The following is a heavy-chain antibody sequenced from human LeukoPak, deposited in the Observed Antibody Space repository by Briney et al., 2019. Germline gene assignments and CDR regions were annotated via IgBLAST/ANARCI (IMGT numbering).Heavy chain of an antibody. CDR2: IIPIFGTA. D-gene: IGHD4-11*01. CDR1: GGTFSSYA. CDR3: ARGMTTETHDYMDV. Sequence: SVKVSCKASGGTFSSYAISWVRQAPGQGLEWMGGIIPIFGTANYAQKFQGRVTIIADEYTSTAYMELSSLRSEDTAVYYCARGMTTETHDYMDVWGKGTTVTVSS. J-gene: IGHJ6*03. V-gene: IGHV1-69*13.